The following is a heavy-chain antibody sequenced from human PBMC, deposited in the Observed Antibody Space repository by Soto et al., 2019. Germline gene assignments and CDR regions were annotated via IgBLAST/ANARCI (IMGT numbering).Heavy chain of an antibody. CDR1: GGSISSGGYY. CDR2: IYYSGST. CDR3: ARAVLAWSYTFDI. Sequence: SETLSLTCTVSGGSISSGGYYWSWIRQHPGKGLEWIGYIYYSGSTYYNPSLKSRVTISVDTSKNQFSLKLSSVTAADTAVYYCARAVLAWSYTFDIWGQGTMVTVS. V-gene: IGHV4-31*03. J-gene: IGHJ3*02. D-gene: IGHD2-15*01.